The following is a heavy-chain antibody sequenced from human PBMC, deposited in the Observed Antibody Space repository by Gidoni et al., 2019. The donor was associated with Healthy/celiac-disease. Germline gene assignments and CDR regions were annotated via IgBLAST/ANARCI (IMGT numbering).Heavy chain of an antibody. J-gene: IGHJ6*02. CDR3: ARISRIAARQYYYYGMDV. CDR2: IFSNDEK. CDR1: GLSLTNARMG. D-gene: IGHD6-6*01. V-gene: IGHV2-26*01. Sequence: QVTLKESAPVLVKPTETLTLTCTVSGLSLTNARMGVSWIRQPPGKALEWLAHIFSNDEKSYSTSLKSRLTISKDTSKSQVVLTMTNMDPVDTATYYCARISRIAARQYYYYGMDVWGQGTTVTVSS.